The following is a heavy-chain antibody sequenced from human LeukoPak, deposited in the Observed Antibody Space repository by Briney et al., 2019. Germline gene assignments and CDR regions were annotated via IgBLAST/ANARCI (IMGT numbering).Heavy chain of an antibody. Sequence: GASVKVSCKASGYTFSSYGIIWVRQAPGQGLKWMGWMSTYNGNTNYARNLQGRVTITTDTSTSTAYMELRSLRSDDTAIYYCARDSGYYSGSVYWGQGTLVTVSS. D-gene: IGHD3-10*01. CDR3: ARDSGYYSGSVY. CDR2: MSTYNGNT. V-gene: IGHV1-18*01. CDR1: GYTFSSYG. J-gene: IGHJ4*02.